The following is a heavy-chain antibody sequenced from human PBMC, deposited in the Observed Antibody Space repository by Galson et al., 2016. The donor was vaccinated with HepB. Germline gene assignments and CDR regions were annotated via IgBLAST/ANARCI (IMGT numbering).Heavy chain of an antibody. CDR3: AKEKFGSKWSVFDY. D-gene: IGHD5-24*01. CDR2: INRDGGTT. V-gene: IGHV3-43D*04. J-gene: IGHJ4*02. CDR1: GFTFDDYG. Sequence: SLRLSCAASGFTFDDYGMSWVRQAPGKGLEWVSLINRDGGTTYYADSVKGRFTVSRDNSRNSLFLRLNSLTAEDTGFYYCAKEKFGSKWSVFDYWGLGTLVTVSS.